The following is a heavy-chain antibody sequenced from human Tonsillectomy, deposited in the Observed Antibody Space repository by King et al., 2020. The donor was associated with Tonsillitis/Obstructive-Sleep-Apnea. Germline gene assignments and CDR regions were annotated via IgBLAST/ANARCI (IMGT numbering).Heavy chain of an antibody. J-gene: IGHJ3*02. Sequence: VQLVESGGGVVQPGRSLRLSCAASGFTFSNYGMHWVRQAPGKGLEWVAVISYDGSTTYYADSVKGRFTISRDNSKSTLFLQMNSLRAEDTALYYCAREAFGEGSQWVAAFDIWGQGTMVTVSS. CDR2: ISYDGSTT. CDR3: AREAFGEGSQWVAAFDI. V-gene: IGHV3-30*03. CDR1: GFTFSNYG. D-gene: IGHD3-10*01.